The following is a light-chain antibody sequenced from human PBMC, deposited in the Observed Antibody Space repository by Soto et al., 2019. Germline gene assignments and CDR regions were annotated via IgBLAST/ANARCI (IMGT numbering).Light chain of an antibody. CDR2: KAS. CDR1: QSISSW. J-gene: IGKJ2*01. CDR3: QQYNSYPYT. Sequence: DIQMTQSPSTLSASVGDRVTITCRASQSISSWLAWYQQKPGKAPKLLIYKASSLESVVPSRLSGSGSGTEFTLTISSLQPDDFATYYGQQYNSYPYTFGQGTKLEIK. V-gene: IGKV1-5*03.